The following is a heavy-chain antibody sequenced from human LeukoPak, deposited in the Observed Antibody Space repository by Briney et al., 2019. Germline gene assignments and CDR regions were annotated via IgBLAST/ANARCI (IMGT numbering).Heavy chain of an antibody. CDR3: ARTMYYYESSGYRDYFDS. Sequence: SQTLSLTCTVSGGSISGRSYYWHWIRQPAGKGLEWIGRIYISGTTNYNPSLKSRVTISADTSKNQFSLGLSSVTAADTAVYYCARTMYYYESSGYRDYFDSWGQGTLVTVSS. CDR2: IYISGTT. V-gene: IGHV4-61*02. J-gene: IGHJ4*02. D-gene: IGHD3-22*01. CDR1: GGSISGRSYY.